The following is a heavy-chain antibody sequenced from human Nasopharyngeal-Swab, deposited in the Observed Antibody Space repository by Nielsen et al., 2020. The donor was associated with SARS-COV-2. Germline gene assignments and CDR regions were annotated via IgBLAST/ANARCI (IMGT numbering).Heavy chain of an antibody. CDR1: GFTFSSYA. Sequence: GGPLRLSCAASGFTFSSYAMHWVRQAPGKGLEWVAVISYDGSNKYYADSVKGRFTISRDNSKNTLYLQMNSLRAEDTAVYYCARDGYSSSTPRTYYFDYWGQGTLVTVSS. CDR3: ARDGYSSSTPRTYYFDY. V-gene: IGHV3-30-3*01. D-gene: IGHD6-13*01. J-gene: IGHJ4*02. CDR2: ISYDGSNK.